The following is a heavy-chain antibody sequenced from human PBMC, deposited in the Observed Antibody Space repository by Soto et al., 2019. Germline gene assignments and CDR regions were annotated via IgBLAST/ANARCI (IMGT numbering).Heavy chain of an antibody. J-gene: IGHJ4*02. CDR1: GFDFEDYA. D-gene: IGHD3-10*01. V-gene: IGHV3-74*01. CDR3: TRGPRPISTGTGAY. Sequence: GGSLRLSCAAAGFDFEDYAMHWVRQSPGKGLVWISRIYNDGTYSDYADSVRGRFTISRDNVNDTLYLQMNNLRAEDSGLYYCTRGPRPISTGTGAYWGQGTQVTVSS. CDR2: IYNDGTYS.